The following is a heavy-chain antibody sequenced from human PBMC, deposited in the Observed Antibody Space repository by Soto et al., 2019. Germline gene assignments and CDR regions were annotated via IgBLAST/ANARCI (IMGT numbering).Heavy chain of an antibody. CDR1: GFTFSSYW. V-gene: IGHV3-74*01. CDR3: ARLPNKSPQN. CDR2: ISNDGSST. Sequence: EVHLVESGGGLVQPGGSLRLSCVASGFTFSSYWMHWVRHAPGKGLVWVSSISNDGSSTSYADPVKGRFTISRDNAKNTLYLQMNSLRAEDTAVYYCARLPNKSPQNWGQGTLVIVSP. J-gene: IGHJ1*01.